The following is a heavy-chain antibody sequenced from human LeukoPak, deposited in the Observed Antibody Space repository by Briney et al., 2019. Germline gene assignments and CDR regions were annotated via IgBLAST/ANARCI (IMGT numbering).Heavy chain of an antibody. CDR1: GCTFTGYY. CDR3: ASQGKNTNGVSFFNY. D-gene: IGHD2-8*01. Sequence: GASVKVSCKASGCTFTGYYMHWVRQAPGQGLEWMGRINPNSGGTNYAQKFQGRVTMTRDTSISTAYMELSRLRSDDTAVYYCASQGKNTNGVSFFNYWGQGTLVTVSS. V-gene: IGHV1-2*06. J-gene: IGHJ4*02. CDR2: INPNSGGT.